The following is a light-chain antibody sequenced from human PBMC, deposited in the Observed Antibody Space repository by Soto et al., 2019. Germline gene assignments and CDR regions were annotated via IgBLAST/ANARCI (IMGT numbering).Light chain of an antibody. CDR2: KVS. CDR1: QSLVYSDGNTY. V-gene: IGKV2-30*01. CDR3: MEGTHWPRA. J-gene: IGKJ1*01. Sequence: DVVMTQSPLSLPVTLGQPASISCRSSQSLVYSDGNTYLNWFQQRPGQSPRRLIYKVSNRDSSVPDRFSGSGSVTDFTLKISRVEAEDVGVDYCMEGTHWPRAFGQGTKVEIK.